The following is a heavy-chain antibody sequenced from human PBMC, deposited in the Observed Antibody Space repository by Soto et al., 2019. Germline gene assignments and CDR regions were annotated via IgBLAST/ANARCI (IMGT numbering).Heavy chain of an antibody. V-gene: IGHV4-59*01. D-gene: IGHD3-3*01. CDR3: ARYRDFWSGYFLAYMDV. J-gene: IGHJ6*03. CDR1: GGSLSSCH. Sequence: PSETLSLTCTVSGGSLSSCHCSCTRQPPGKGLEWIGYIYYSGSTNYNPSLKSRVTISVDTSKNQFSLKLSSVTAADTAVYYCARYRDFWSGYFLAYMDVWGKGTTVT. CDR2: IYYSGST.